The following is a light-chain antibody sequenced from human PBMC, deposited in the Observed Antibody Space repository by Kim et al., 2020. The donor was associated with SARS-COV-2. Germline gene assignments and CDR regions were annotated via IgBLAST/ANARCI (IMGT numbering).Light chain of an antibody. J-gene: IGKJ2*03. CDR3: QQYGSSPPYS. V-gene: IGKV3-20*01. CDR1: QSVSSSY. CDR2: GAS. Sequence: PGERATLSCRARQSVSSSYLAWYQQKPGQAPRLLIYGASSRATGIPDRFSGSGSGTDFTLTISRLEPEDFAVYYCQQYGSSPPYSFGQGTKLEI.